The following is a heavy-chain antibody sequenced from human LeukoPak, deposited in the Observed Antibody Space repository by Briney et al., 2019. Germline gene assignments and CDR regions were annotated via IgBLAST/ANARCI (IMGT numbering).Heavy chain of an antibody. CDR1: GGSISSYY. D-gene: IGHD1-7*01. J-gene: IGHJ4*02. Sequence: PSETLSLTCTVSGGSISSYYWSWIRQPPGKGLEWIGYIYYSGSTNYNPSLKSRVTISVDTSKNQFSLKLSSVTAADTAVYYCARETITKYYFDYWGQGTLVTVSS. CDR2: IYYSGST. V-gene: IGHV4-59*12. CDR3: ARETITKYYFDY.